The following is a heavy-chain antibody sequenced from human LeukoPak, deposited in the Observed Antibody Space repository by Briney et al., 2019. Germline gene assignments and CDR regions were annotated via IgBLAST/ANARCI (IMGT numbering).Heavy chain of an antibody. CDR2: ISYDGSNK. V-gene: IGHV3-30*18. D-gene: IGHD5-18*01. Sequence: PGGSLRLSCAASGFTFSSYGMHWVRQAPGKGLEWVAVISYDGSNKYYADSVKGRFTISRDNSKNTLYLQMNSLRAEDTAVYYCAKVHSYGYYYYGMDVWGQGTTVTVSS. CDR3: AKVHSYGYYYYGMDV. J-gene: IGHJ6*02. CDR1: GFTFSSYG.